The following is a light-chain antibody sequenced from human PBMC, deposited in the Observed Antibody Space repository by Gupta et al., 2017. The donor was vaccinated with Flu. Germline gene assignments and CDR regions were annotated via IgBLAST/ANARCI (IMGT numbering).Light chain of an antibody. V-gene: IGLV2-14*01. CDR1: NSDLVVYNY. CDR2: EVN. Sequence: SITISCTATNSDLVVYNYVSWYQPHPGKAPNLLIYEVNKRPAGVSSRFSGSKSGNTASLTISGLEEDDEGNYFCSSDTTSMTWVFGGGTKLTVL. CDR3: SSDTTSMTWV. J-gene: IGLJ3*02.